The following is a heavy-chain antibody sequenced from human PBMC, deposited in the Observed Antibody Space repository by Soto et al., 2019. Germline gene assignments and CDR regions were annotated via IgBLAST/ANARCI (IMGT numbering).Heavy chain of an antibody. V-gene: IGHV3-72*01. J-gene: IGHJ4*02. D-gene: IGHD6-19*01. CDR3: ARVGRSGFYIHDY. CDR1: GFSFSDHY. Sequence: SLRLSCAASGFSFSDHYIDRVRQGPGKGLEWVGRARNKARSYTTEYAASVKRRFTISRDDSRTSLYLQMNSLKTEDTAVYYCARVGRSGFYIHDYWGQGTLGTVSS. CDR2: ARNKARSYTT.